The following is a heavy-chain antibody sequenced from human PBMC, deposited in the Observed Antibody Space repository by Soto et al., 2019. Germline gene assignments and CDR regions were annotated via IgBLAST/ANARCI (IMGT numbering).Heavy chain of an antibody. J-gene: IGHJ6*02. CDR1: SASISSSSYT. CDR3: ARLHGYCISSSCHGHYAMDV. Sequence: SETLSLTCTVSSASISSSSYTWGWIRQPPGKGQEWIGSIYYSGSTYYNLSLNSRVTVSVDTSKNQFSLKVTSVTAADTAVYYCARLHGYCISSSCHGHYAMDVWGQGTTVTVSS. D-gene: IGHD2-2*01. V-gene: IGHV4-39*01. CDR2: IYYSGST.